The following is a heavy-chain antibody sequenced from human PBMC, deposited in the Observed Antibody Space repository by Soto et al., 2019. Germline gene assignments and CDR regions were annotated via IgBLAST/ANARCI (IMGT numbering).Heavy chain of an antibody. CDR3: AREVPAAMGGVPYYYMDV. CDR2: IYYSGST. CDR1: GGSLSNGNFY. V-gene: IGHV4-31*11. Sequence: QVQLQESGPGLVRPSQTLSLTCAVSGGSLSNGNFYWNWIRQHPGKGLEWIGYIYYSGSTYYNPSLNSRVTISVDTSNNQFSLKLGSVTAADTAVYYCAREVPAAMGGVPYYYMDVWGKGTTVTVSS. D-gene: IGHD2-2*01. J-gene: IGHJ6*03.